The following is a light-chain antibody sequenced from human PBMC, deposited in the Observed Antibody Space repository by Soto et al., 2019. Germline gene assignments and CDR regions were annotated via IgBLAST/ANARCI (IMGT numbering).Light chain of an antibody. Sequence: QSVLTQPPSVYGAPGQRVTISCTGSSSNIGAGYDVHWYQQLPGTAPKLLIYNNNNRPSGVPDRFSGSKSGTSASLAITGLQAEDEAYYYCQSYDSSLSGSVFGGGTKLTVL. CDR2: NNN. CDR1: SSNIGAGYD. CDR3: QSYDSSLSGSV. J-gene: IGLJ3*02. V-gene: IGLV1-40*01.